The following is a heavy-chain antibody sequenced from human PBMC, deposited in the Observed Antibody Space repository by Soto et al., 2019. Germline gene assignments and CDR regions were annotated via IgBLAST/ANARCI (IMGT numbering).Heavy chain of an antibody. CDR1: GFTFSSYA. D-gene: IGHD2-2*01. J-gene: IGHJ5*02. CDR2: ISGGGGST. V-gene: IGHV3-23*01. CDR3: AKSGSTSFPLKNWFDP. Sequence: EVQLLVSGGGLVQPGGSLRLSCAASGFTFSSYAMSWVRQDPGKGLEWVSAISGGGGSTYYADSVKGRFTISRDNSKNTLYLQMSSLRAEDTAVYYCAKSGSTSFPLKNWFDPWGQGTLVTVSS.